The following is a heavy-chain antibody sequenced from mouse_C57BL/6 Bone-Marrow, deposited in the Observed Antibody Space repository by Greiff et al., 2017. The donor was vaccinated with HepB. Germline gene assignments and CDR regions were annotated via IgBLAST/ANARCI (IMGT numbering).Heavy chain of an antibody. CDR1: GYTFTSYW. V-gene: IGHV1-69*01. CDR3: ARYYWYFDV. CDR2: IDPSDSYT. J-gene: IGHJ1*03. Sequence: QVQLQQPGAELVKPGASVKLSCKASGYTFTSYWMHWVKQRPGQGLEWIGEIDPSDSYTNYNQKFKGKSTLTVDKSSSTAYMQLSSLTSEDSAVYYCARYYWYFDVWGTGTTVTVSS.